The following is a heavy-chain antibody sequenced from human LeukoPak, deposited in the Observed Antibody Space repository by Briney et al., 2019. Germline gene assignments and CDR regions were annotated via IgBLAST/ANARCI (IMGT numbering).Heavy chain of an antibody. J-gene: IGHJ4*02. CDR2: MSPSNGDT. D-gene: IGHD3-22*01. CDR1: GYTFTSFD. V-gene: IGHV1-8*01. CDR3: ARSVLTLNYYDSSGYASFDY. Sequence: ASVKVSCKATGYTFTSFDINWVRQASGQGLEWMGWMSPSNGDTGSAQKFQGRVTITADESTSTAYMELSSLRSEDTAVYYCARSVLTLNYYDSSGYASFDYWGQGTLVTVSS.